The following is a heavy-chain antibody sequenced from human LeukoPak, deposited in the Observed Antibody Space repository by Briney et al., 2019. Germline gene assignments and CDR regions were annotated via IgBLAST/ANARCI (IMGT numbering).Heavy chain of an antibody. V-gene: IGHV3-7*05. CDR2: IKEDGNEE. J-gene: IGHJ4*02. CDR1: GFTFSSSW. CDR3: AKDPVSFDY. Sequence: PGGSLRLSCAASGFTFSSSWMTWVRQAPGKGLEWVAHIKEDGNEEYYVDSVKGRFTISRDNSKNTLYLQMNSLRAEDTAVYYCAKDPVSFDYWGQGTLVTVSS.